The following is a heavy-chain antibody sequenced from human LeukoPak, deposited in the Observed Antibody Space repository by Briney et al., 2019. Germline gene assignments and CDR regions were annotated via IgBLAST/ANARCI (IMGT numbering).Heavy chain of an antibody. J-gene: IGHJ3*02. D-gene: IGHD6-25*01. Sequence: SETLSLTCAVYGGSFSGYYWSWIRQPRGKGLEWIGEINHSGSTNYNPSLKSRVTISVDTSKNQFSLKLSSVTAADTAVYYCARAGRLTFDIWGQGTMVTVSS. CDR2: INHSGST. CDR3: ARAGRLTFDI. CDR1: GGSFSGYY. V-gene: IGHV4-34*01.